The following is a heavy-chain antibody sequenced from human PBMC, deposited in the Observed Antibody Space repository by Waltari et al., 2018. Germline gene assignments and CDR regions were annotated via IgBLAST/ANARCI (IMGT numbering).Heavy chain of an antibody. Sequence: EVQLVESGGGLVKPGGSLRLSCAASGFTFSSYSMNWLRQAPGKGLEWISSINSDISYIYSAVSARGRFTISRDNAQNSVWLQMDSLRADDTALYYCARVSGRLERYSDLDYCGQGSLVTVSS. D-gene: IGHD1-26*01. CDR3: ARVSGRLERYSDLDY. J-gene: IGHJ4*02. V-gene: IGHV3-21*02. CDR1: GFTFSSYS. CDR2: INSDISYI.